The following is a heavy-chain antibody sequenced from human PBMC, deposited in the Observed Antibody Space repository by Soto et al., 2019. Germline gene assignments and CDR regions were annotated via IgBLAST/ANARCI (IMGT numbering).Heavy chain of an antibody. V-gene: IGHV4-39*01. CDR1: GGSISSSSYY. D-gene: IGHD5-12*01. CDR2: IYYSGST. J-gene: IGHJ4*02. Sequence: PSETLSLTCTVSGGSISSSSYYWGWIRQPPGKGLEWIGSIYYSGSTYYNPSLKSRVTISVDTSKNQFSLKLSSVTAADTAVYYCARSRGGYDPFDYWGQGTLVTVSS. CDR3: ARSRGGYDPFDY.